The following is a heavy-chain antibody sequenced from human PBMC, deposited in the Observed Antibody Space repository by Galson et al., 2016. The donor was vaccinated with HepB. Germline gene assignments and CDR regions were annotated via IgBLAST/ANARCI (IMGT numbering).Heavy chain of an antibody. V-gene: IGHV3-23*01. Sequence: SLRLSCAASGFTFTSYAMNWVRQAPGRGLEWVPGISGGGGSTYYADSVKGRVPISRDNSKTTLSLQMNSLRAEDTAVYFCARELCYDPGSSLDSWGQGTLVTVSS. D-gene: IGHD3-10*01. J-gene: IGHJ4*02. CDR3: ARELCYDPGSSLDS. CDR1: GFTFTSYA. CDR2: ISGGGGST.